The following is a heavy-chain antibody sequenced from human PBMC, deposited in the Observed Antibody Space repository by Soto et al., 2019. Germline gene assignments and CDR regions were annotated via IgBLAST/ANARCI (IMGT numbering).Heavy chain of an antibody. V-gene: IGHV3-30*03. Sequence: QVPLVESGGGVVQPGKSLRLSCAASGIAFSGCGMFWVRQTPSKGLEWVAAISSDGSQKYYADSVKGRFTISRDNSKNTLYVPMNGLTTEDTAVYYCARNIVRGHWYFDLWGRGTLVTVSS. CDR3: ARNIVRGHWYFDL. J-gene: IGHJ2*01. CDR2: ISSDGSQK. CDR1: GIAFSGCG. D-gene: IGHD3-10*01.